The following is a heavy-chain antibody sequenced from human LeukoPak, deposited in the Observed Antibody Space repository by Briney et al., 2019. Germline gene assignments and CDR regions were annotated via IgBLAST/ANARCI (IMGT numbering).Heavy chain of an antibody. J-gene: IGHJ5*02. CDR2: INPNSGGT. D-gene: IGHD2-2*01. CDR1: GYTFTGYY. Sequence: ASVKVSCKASGYTFTGYYMHWVRQAPGQGLEWMGWINPNSGGTNYAQKFQGRVTMTRDTSISTAYMELSRLRSDDTAVYYCASIVVVPAAPRYWLDPWGQGTLVTVSS. V-gene: IGHV1-2*02. CDR3: ASIVVVPAAPRYWLDP.